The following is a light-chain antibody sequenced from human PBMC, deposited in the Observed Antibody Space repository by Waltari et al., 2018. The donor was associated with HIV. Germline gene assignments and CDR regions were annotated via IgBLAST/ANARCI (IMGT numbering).Light chain of an antibody. CDR2: DDS. CDR1: KIGSKS. V-gene: IGLV3-21*02. J-gene: IGLJ2*01. CDR3: QVWDGSTDHPYVL. Sequence: SYVLTPPPSVSVAPGQTASITCGGNKIGSKSGHWYQQKPGQAPVLVVHDDSDRPSGIPERFSGSNSGNTATLTISRVEAGDEADYYCQVWDGSTDHPYVLFGGGTKLTVL.